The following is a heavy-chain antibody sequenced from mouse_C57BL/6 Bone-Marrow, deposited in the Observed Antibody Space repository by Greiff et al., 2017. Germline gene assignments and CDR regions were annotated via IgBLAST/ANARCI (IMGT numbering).Heavy chain of an antibody. Sequence: DVQLQESGAELVRPGASVKLSCTASGFNIKDDYMHWVKQRPEQGLEWIGWIDPENGDTEYASKFQGKATITADTSSNTAYLQLSSLTSEDTAVYYCTTSNFAITTVVAPFAYWGQGTLVTVSA. CDR3: TTSNFAITTVVAPFAY. J-gene: IGHJ3*01. V-gene: IGHV14-4*01. CDR1: GFNIKDDY. CDR2: IDPENGDT. D-gene: IGHD1-1*01.